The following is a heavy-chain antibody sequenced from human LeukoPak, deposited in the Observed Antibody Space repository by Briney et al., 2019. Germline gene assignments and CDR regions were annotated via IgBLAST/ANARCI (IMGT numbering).Heavy chain of an antibody. Sequence: GGSLRLSCAASGFTFSDYYMSWIRQASGKGLEWVSYISSSGSTIYYADSVKGRFTISRDNAKNSLYLQMNSLRAEDTAVYYCARQADSSGYYGSFDYWGQGTLVTVSS. CDR3: ARQADSSGYYGSFDY. CDR1: GFTFSDYY. CDR2: ISSSGSTI. D-gene: IGHD3-22*01. V-gene: IGHV3-11*01. J-gene: IGHJ4*02.